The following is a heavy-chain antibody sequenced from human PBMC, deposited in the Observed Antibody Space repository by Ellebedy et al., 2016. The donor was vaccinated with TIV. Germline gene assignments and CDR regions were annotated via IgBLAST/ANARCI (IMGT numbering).Heavy chain of an antibody. CDR3: ARDLEGQTDNYWSGYHLAVYYYNGMDV. Sequence: GESLKISXAASGFTFSSYWMNWVRQAPGKGLEWVANINQDGSERYYVDSVRGRFTISRDNAQKSLYLQMNSLRADDTAVYYCARDLEGQTDNYWSGYHLAVYYYNGMDVWGQGTTVTVSS. CDR2: INQDGSER. J-gene: IGHJ6*02. V-gene: IGHV3-7*01. CDR1: GFTFSSYW. D-gene: IGHD3-3*01.